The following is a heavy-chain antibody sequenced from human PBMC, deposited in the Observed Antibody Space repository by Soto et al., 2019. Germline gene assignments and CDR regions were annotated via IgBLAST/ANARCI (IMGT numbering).Heavy chain of an antibody. Sequence: QVQLQESGPGLVKPSGTLSLTCAVSGDSMSSADWWSWVRQPPGKGLEWIGEIHHSGGINYHPSLRSQVTISVDMSKILFSLNLSSVTAADTAVYFCVCNGYYSLDHWGQGTLVIVSP. CDR1: GDSMSSADW. V-gene: IGHV4-4*02. J-gene: IGHJ4*02. CDR3: VCNGYYSLDH. D-gene: IGHD6-25*01. CDR2: IHHSGGI.